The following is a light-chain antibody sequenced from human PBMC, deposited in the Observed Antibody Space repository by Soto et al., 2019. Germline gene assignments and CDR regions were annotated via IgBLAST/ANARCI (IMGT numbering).Light chain of an antibody. Sequence: DIQMTQSPSSLSASVGDRVTITCRTSQSISIYLNWYQQIPGKAPKLLIYKASTLKSGVPSRFSGSGSGTEFTLTISSLQPDDFATYYCQHYNSYSEAFGQGTKVDIK. CDR2: KAS. CDR3: QHYNSYSEA. J-gene: IGKJ1*01. V-gene: IGKV1-5*03. CDR1: QSISIY.